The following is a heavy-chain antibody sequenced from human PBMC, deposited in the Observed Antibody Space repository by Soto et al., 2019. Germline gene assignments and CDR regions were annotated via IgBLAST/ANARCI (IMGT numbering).Heavy chain of an antibody. V-gene: IGHV1-46*01. D-gene: IGHD3-3*01. CDR3: ARDLRGESYYYGMDV. Sequence: ASGKVSCKASGYTFTRYSMHWVRQAPGQGLEWMGIINPSGGSTSYAQKCQGRVTMTRDTSTSTVYMEPSCLRSEDTAVYYCARDLRGESYYYGMDVWGQGTALTVSS. CDR1: GYTFTRYS. CDR2: INPSGGST. J-gene: IGHJ6*02.